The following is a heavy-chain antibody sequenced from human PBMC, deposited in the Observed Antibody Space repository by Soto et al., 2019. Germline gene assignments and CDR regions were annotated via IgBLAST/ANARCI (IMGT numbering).Heavy chain of an antibody. V-gene: IGHV4-59*01. CDR3: ARDYGNYQDDNWFDP. D-gene: IGHD4-17*01. Sequence: SETLSLTCTVSGGSISSYYWSWIRQPPGKGLEWIGYIYYSGSTNYNPSLKSRVTISVDTSKNQFSLKLSSVTAADTAVYYCARDYGNYQDDNWFDPWGQGTLVTVSS. J-gene: IGHJ5*02. CDR2: IYYSGST. CDR1: GGSISSYY.